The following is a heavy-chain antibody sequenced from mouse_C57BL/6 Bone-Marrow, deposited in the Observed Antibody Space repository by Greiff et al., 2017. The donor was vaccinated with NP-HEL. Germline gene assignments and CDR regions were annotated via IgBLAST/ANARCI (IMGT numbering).Heavy chain of an antibody. V-gene: IGHV5-9-1*02. CDR1: GFTFSSYA. D-gene: IGHD1-1*01. CDR3: TKDHYGYCFGY. J-gene: IGHJ2*01. Sequence: EVKLMESGEGLVKPGGSLKLSCAASGFTFSSYAMSWVRQTPDKRLEWVAYISSGGGYIYYADTVKGRFTISSDNARNTLYLQMSSLKSEDTARYYCTKDHYGYCFGYWGQGTTLTVSS. CDR2: ISSGGGYI.